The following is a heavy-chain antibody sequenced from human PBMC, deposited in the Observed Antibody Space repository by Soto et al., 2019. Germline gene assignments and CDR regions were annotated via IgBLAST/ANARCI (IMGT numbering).Heavy chain of an antibody. Sequence: QVQLVQSGGEVKKPGSSLKVSCKASGGTFTNYAFSWVRQAPGQGPEWMGGIIPIFGTPDYAQKFQGRVIITADESTRTVSMELNSLRSDDTAVYYCARERSVGYCITTTCPKPFYYYAMDVWGQGTTVTVSS. V-gene: IGHV1-69*12. CDR2: IIPIFGTP. D-gene: IGHD2-2*01. J-gene: IGHJ6*02. CDR1: GGTFTNYA. CDR3: ARERSVGYCITTTCPKPFYYYAMDV.